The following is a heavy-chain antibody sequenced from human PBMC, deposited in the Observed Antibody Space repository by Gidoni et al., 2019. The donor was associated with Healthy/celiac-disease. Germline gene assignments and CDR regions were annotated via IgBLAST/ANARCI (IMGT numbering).Heavy chain of an antibody. V-gene: IGHV4-39*07. CDR3: ARESLYYDILTGYYIGPFDY. Sequence: KGLEWIGSIYYSGSTYYNPSLKSRVTISVDTSKNQFSLKLSSVTAADTAVYYCARESLYYDILTGYYIGPFDYWVQGTLVTVSS. J-gene: IGHJ4*02. CDR2: IYYSGST. D-gene: IGHD3-9*01.